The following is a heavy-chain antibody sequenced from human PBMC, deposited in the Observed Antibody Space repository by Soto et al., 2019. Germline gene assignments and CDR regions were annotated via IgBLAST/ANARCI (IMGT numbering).Heavy chain of an antibody. CDR2: IKQDGSEK. D-gene: IGHD3-3*01. J-gene: IGHJ6*02. CDR1: GFTFSSYW. CDR3: ARGGWYYDFWSGSYNYYGMDV. V-gene: IGHV3-7*03. Sequence: EVQRVESGGGLVQPGGSLRLSCAASGFTFSSYWMSWVRQAPGKGLEWVANIKQDGSEKYYVDSVKGRFTISRDNAKNSLYLQMNSLRAEDTAVYYCARGGWYYDFWSGSYNYYGMDVWGQGTTVTVSS.